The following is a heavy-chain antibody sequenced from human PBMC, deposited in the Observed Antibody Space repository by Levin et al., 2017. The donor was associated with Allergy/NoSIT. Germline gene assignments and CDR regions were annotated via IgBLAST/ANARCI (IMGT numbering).Heavy chain of an antibody. CDR1: GFTFSSYS. CDR3: ARDRGNNWNYGPFDY. Sequence: GGSLRLSCAASGFTFSSYSMNWVRQAPGKGLEWVSYISSSSSTIYYADSVKGRFTISRDNAKNSLYLQMNSLRDEDTAVYYCARDRGNNWNYGPFDYWGQGTLVTVSS. J-gene: IGHJ4*02. D-gene: IGHD1-7*01. V-gene: IGHV3-48*02. CDR2: ISSSSSTI.